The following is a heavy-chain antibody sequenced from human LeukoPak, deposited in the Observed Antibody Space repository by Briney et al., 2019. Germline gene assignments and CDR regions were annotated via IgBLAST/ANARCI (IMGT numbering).Heavy chain of an antibody. D-gene: IGHD2-2*01. Sequence: GGSLRLSCAASGFTFSSYAMHWVRQAPGKGLEYASAISSNGGSTYYANSVKGRFTISRDNSKNTLYLQMGSLRAEDMAVYYCARGYCSSTSCYSLTDYWGQGTLVTVSS. CDR3: ARGYCSSTSCYSLTDY. J-gene: IGHJ4*02. CDR1: GFTFSSYA. CDR2: ISSNGGST. V-gene: IGHV3-64*01.